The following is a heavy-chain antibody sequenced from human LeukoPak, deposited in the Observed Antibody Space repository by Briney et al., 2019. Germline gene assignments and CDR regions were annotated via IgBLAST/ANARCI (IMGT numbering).Heavy chain of an antibody. Sequence: SETLSLTCAVYGGSLSGYYWSWIRQPPGKGLEWIGETSHSGNTDYDPSLKSRVAMSVDTSKNQFSLKLRSVTAADTAVYFCARTNPQLWYGGYYYYMDVWGKGTTVTVSS. CDR3: ARTNPQLWYGGYYYYMDV. V-gene: IGHV4-34*01. CDR1: GGSLSGYY. J-gene: IGHJ6*03. CDR2: TSHSGNT. D-gene: IGHD3-10*01.